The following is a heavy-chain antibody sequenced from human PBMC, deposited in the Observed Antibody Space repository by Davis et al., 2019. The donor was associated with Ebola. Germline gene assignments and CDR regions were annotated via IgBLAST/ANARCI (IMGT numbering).Heavy chain of an antibody. CDR3: ARGGNYYGSGSYYFPYYYYGMDV. J-gene: IGHJ6*02. CDR1: GGSFSGYY. D-gene: IGHD3-10*01. Sequence: PSETLSLTCAVYGGSFSGYYWSWIRQPPGKGLEWIGEINHSGSTNYNPSLKSRVTISVDTSKNQFSLKLSSVTAADTAVYYCARGGNYYGSGSYYFPYYYYGMDVWGQGTTVTVSS. CDR2: INHSGST. V-gene: IGHV4-34*01.